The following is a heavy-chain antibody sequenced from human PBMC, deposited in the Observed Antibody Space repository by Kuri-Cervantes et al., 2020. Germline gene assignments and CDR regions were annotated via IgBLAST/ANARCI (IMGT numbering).Heavy chain of an antibody. V-gene: IGHV3-30-3*01. D-gene: IGHD5-12*01. Sequence: GGSLRLSCAACGFTFSSYARHWVRQAPGKGLEWVAVISYDGSNTYYADSVKGRFTISRDNSKNTLYLQMNSLRAEDTAVYYCARVCGYSGYDREYYFDYWGQGTLVTVSS. CDR3: ARVCGYSGYDREYYFDY. CDR1: GFTFSSYA. J-gene: IGHJ4*02. CDR2: ISYDGSNT.